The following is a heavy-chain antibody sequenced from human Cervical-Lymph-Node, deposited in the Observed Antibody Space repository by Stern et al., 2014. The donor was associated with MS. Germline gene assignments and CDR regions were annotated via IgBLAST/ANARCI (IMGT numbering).Heavy chain of an antibody. D-gene: IGHD6-13*01. V-gene: IGHV1-69*01. Sequence: VQLVQAGAEVKRPESSGKVSCKASGGSLSTLDISWGRQAPGQGLEWVGAVKPLIGTANYAQKFKGRVTITADESTSTVYMELSSLKSEDTAIYFCARHQAGIAANWGQGTLVTVTS. CDR1: GGSLSTLD. CDR2: VKPLIGTA. J-gene: IGHJ4*02. CDR3: ARHQAGIAAN.